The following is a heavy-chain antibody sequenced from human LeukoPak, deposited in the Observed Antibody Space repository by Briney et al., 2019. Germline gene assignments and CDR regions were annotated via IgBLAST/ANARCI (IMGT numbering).Heavy chain of an antibody. Sequence: PWASVKVSCKASGYTFTGYYMHWVRQAPGQGLEWMGWINTYNGNTNFAQKLQGRVTMTTDTSTSTAYMELRSLRSDDTAVYYCARDDIVVIPPGGPGIGYWGQGTLVTVSS. CDR2: INTYNGNT. CDR3: ARDDIVVIPPGGPGIGY. J-gene: IGHJ4*02. V-gene: IGHV1-18*04. CDR1: GYTFTGYY. D-gene: IGHD2-2*01.